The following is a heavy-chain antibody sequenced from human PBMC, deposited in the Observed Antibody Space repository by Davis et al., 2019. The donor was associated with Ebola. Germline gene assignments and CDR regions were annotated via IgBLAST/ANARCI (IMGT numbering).Heavy chain of an antibody. CDR2: IVVGSGNT. CDR3: ARDITMVRGVMLNWFDP. Sequence: SVKVSCKASGFTFTSSAVQWVRQARGQRLEWIGWIVVGSGNTNYAQKFQGRVTITADESTSTAYMELSSLRSEDTAVYYCARDITMVRGVMLNWFDPWGQGTLVTVSS. V-gene: IGHV1-58*01. D-gene: IGHD3-10*01. CDR1: GFTFTSSA. J-gene: IGHJ5*02.